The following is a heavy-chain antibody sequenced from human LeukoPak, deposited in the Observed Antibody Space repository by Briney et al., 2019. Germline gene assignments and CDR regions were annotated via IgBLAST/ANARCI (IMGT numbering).Heavy chain of an antibody. V-gene: IGHV4-61*02. D-gene: IGHD3-22*01. Sequence: SQTLSLTCTVSGGSISSGSYYWSWIRQPAGKGLEWIGRIYTSGSTNYNPSLKSRVTISVDTSKNQFSLKLSSVTAADTAVYYCARFTNDSSGGIRTFDYWGQGTLVTVSS. CDR3: ARFTNDSSGGIRTFDY. CDR2: IYTSGST. CDR1: GGSISSGSYY. J-gene: IGHJ4*02.